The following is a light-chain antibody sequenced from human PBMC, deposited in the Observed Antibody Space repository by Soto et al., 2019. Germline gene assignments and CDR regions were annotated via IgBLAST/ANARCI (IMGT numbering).Light chain of an antibody. Sequence: EIVLTQSPATLSLSPGERATLSSRASQSVSSSYLAWYQQKPGQAPRPLIFGASSRATGIPDRFSGSGSGTDFTLSISRLEPEDFAVYYCQQYGSSPHTFGQGTKVEIK. CDR1: QSVSSSY. CDR2: GAS. J-gene: IGKJ2*01. V-gene: IGKV3-20*01. CDR3: QQYGSSPHT.